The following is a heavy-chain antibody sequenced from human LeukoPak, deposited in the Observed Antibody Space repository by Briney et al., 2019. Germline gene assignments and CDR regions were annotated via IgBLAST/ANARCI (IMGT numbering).Heavy chain of an antibody. Sequence: PGGSLRLSCAASGFTFSNYWMHWVRQAPGKGLVWVSHINTDGSTTTYADSVKGRFTISRDNAMNTLYLQMNSLRAEDSAVYFCARGNYGCNVYDSWGQGTLVTVSS. J-gene: IGHJ4*02. D-gene: IGHD4-23*01. CDR2: INTDGSTT. CDR1: GFTFSNYW. V-gene: IGHV3-74*01. CDR3: ARGNYGCNVYDS.